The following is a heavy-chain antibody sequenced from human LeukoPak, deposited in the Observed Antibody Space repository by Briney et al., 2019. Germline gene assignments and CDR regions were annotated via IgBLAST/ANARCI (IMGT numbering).Heavy chain of an antibody. CDR3: SRESGPFSPFGF. J-gene: IGHJ4*02. CDR2: IKQDGSEK. D-gene: IGHD1-26*01. CDR1: GFTFSNYW. Sequence: PGGSLRLSCAASGFTFSNYWMIWVRQAPGKGLEWVGNIKQDGSEKRYADSVRGRFSISRDNAQTSLYLQMNSLRAEDTAVYYCSRESGPFSPFGFWGQGTLVSVHS. V-gene: IGHV3-7*05.